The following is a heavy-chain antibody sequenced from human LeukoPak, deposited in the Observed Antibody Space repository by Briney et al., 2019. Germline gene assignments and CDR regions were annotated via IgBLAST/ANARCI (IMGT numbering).Heavy chain of an antibody. Sequence: PSETLSLTCTVSGGSISSGDYYWSWIRQPPGTGLEWIGYIYYSRSTYYNPSLKSRVTISVDTSKNQFSLKLSSVTAADTAVYYCARDLVRDYYDSSGNDAFDIWGQGTMVTVSS. J-gene: IGHJ3*02. CDR1: GGSISSGDYY. CDR3: ARDLVRDYYDSSGNDAFDI. CDR2: IYYSRST. V-gene: IGHV4-30-4*01. D-gene: IGHD3-22*01.